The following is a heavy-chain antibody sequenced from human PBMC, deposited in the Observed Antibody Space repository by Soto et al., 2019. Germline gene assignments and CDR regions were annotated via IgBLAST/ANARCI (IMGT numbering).Heavy chain of an antibody. J-gene: IGHJ6*02. V-gene: IGHV4-34*01. CDR1: GGPFSGYY. CDR3: ARGRDPYDCYGMDV. CDR2: INHSGST. Sequence: QVQLQQWGAGLLKPSETLSLTCAVYGGPFSGYYWSWIRHPPGKGLEWIGEINHSGSTNYNPSLKSRVTLSVDTSKNQFSRKLSSVTAAETAVYYCARGRDPYDCYGMDVWGQGTTVSVSS.